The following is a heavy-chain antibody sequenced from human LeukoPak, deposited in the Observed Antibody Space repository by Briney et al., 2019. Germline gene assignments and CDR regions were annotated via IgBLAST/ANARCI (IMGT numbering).Heavy chain of an antibody. J-gene: IGHJ4*02. V-gene: IGHV3-23*01. CDR1: GVTLSSYA. CDR2: ISSSGSGGNT. CDR3: AKDRSEDFSPYYFDY. Sequence: PGGSLRLSCTASGVTLSSYAMSWARQAPGKGLEWVSGISSSGSGGNTYYADSVKGRFTISRDSSKNTLFLHMNTLRAEDTAVYYCAKDRSEDFSPYYFDYWGQGTLVTVSS.